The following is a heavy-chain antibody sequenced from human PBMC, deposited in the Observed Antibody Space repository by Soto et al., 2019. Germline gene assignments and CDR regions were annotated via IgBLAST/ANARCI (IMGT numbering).Heavy chain of an antibody. J-gene: IGHJ4*02. CDR3: ARSRGQWLGSYDY. CDR2: IYYSGST. Sequence: SETLSLTCTVSGGSISSYYWSWIRQPPGKGLEWIGYIYYSGSTNYNPSLKSRGTISVDTSKNQFSLKLSSVTAADTAVYYCARSRGQWLGSYDYWGQGTLVTVSS. V-gene: IGHV4-59*01. D-gene: IGHD6-19*01. CDR1: GGSISSYY.